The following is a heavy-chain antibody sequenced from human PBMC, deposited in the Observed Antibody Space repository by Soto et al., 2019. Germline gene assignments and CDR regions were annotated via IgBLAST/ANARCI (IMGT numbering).Heavy chain of an antibody. J-gene: IGHJ6*04. CDR3: ARAGIAARPPRVDV. CDR2: ISSSSSTI. V-gene: IGHV3-48*02. CDR1: GFTFSSYS. Sequence: VQLVESGGGLVQPGGSLRLSCAASGFTFSSYSMNWVRQAPGKGLGGVSYISSSSSTIYYADSVKGRFTISRDNAKKSLYLQMNSLRDEDTAVYYCARAGIAARPPRVDVLGKGTTVTVSS. D-gene: IGHD6-6*01.